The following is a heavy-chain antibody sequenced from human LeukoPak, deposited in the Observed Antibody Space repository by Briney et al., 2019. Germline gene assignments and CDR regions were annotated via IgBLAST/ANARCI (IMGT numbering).Heavy chain of an antibody. V-gene: IGHV3-9*01. CDR2: ISWASGSI. D-gene: IGHD3/OR15-3a*01. J-gene: IGHJ4*02. CDR3: AKDVSRTGYFPLFDK. Sequence: GGSLRLSCAASGFTFDDYAMHWVRQAPGKGLEWVSGISWASGSIGYADSVKGRFTISRDNAKNSLYLQMNSLRVEDTALYYCAKDVSRTGYFPLFDKWGQGTQVTVSS. CDR1: GFTFDDYA.